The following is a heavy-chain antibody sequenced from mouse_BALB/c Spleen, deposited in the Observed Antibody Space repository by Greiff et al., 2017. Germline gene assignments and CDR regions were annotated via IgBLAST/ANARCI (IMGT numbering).Heavy chain of an antibody. D-gene: IGHD2-1*01. CDR1: GFTFSSFG. Sequence: EVKLVESGGGLVQPGGSRKLSCAASGFTFSSFGMHWVRQAPEKGLEWVAYISSGSSTIYYADTVKGRFTISRDNPKNTLFLQMTSLRSEDTAMYYCARDGNYPSWFAYWGQGTLVTVSA. CDR3: ARDGNYPSWFAY. V-gene: IGHV5-17*02. CDR2: ISSGSSTI. J-gene: IGHJ3*01.